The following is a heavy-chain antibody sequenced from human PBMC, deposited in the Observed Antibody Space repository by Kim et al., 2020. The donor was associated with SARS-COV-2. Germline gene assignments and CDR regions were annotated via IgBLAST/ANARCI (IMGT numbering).Heavy chain of an antibody. V-gene: IGHV4-39*01. Sequence: SETLSLTCTVSGGSISSSSYYWCWIRQPPGKGLEWIGSIYYSGSTYYNPSLKSRVTISVDTSKNQFSLKLSSVTAADTAVYYCARVLRYFDWLVVRGYYGMDVWGQGTTVTVSS. CDR3: ARVLRYFDWLVVRGYYGMDV. J-gene: IGHJ6*02. CDR1: GGSISSSSYY. CDR2: IYYSGST. D-gene: IGHD3-9*01.